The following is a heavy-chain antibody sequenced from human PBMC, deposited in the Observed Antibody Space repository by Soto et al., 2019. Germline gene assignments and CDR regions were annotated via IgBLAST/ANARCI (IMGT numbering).Heavy chain of an antibody. J-gene: IGHJ3*02. CDR1: GYTFTSYD. D-gene: IGHD4-17*01. CDR2: MNPNSGNT. Sequence: GASVKVSCKASGYTFTSYDINWVRQATGQGLEWMGWMNPNSGNTGYAQKFQGRVTMTRNTSISTAYMELSSLRSEDTAVYYCARGSDYGDGAAFDIWGQGTMVTVSS. V-gene: IGHV1-8*01. CDR3: ARGSDYGDGAAFDI.